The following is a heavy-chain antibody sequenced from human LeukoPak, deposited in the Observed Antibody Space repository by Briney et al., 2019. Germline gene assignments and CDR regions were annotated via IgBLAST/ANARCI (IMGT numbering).Heavy chain of an antibody. CDR3: ARPFFFSSSFDY. Sequence: ASVRVSCKASGYSFTDHEINWVRQAPGQRLEWMGWINAGNGNTKYSQKFQGRVTITRDTSASTAYMELSSLRSEDTAVYYCARPFFFSSSFDYWGQGTLVTVSS. CDR2: INAGNGNT. V-gene: IGHV1-3*01. J-gene: IGHJ4*02. D-gene: IGHD6-13*01. CDR1: GYSFTDHE.